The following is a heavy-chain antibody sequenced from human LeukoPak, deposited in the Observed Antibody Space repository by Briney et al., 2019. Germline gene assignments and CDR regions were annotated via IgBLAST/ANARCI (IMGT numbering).Heavy chain of an antibody. J-gene: IGHJ6*03. D-gene: IGHD6-19*01. V-gene: IGHV1-18*01. Sequence: ASVKVSCKASGYTFTSYGISWVRQAPGQGLEWMGWIRAYNGNTNYAQKLQGRVTMTTDTSTSTAYMELRSLRSDDTAVYYCARDLPGYSSGWMYYYYYYMDVWGKGTTVTVSS. CDR3: ARDLPGYSSGWMYYYYYYMDV. CDR1: GYTFTSYG. CDR2: IRAYNGNT.